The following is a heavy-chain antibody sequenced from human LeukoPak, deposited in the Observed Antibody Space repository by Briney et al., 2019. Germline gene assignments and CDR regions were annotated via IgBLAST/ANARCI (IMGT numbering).Heavy chain of an antibody. CDR3: ARSSSSSPYYYYYYMDV. J-gene: IGHJ6*03. Sequence: VTLRLSCAASGFTFSSYGMSWIRQPPGKGLEWIGEINHSGSTNYNPSLKSRVTISVDTSKNQFSLKLSSVTAADTAVYYCARSSSSSPYYYYYYMDVWGKGTTVTVSS. CDR2: INHSGST. CDR1: GFTFSSYG. D-gene: IGHD6-6*01. V-gene: IGHV4-34*01.